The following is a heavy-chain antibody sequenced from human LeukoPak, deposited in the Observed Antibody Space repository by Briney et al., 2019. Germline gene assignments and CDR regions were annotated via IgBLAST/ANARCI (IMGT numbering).Heavy chain of an antibody. D-gene: IGHD5-24*01. V-gene: IGHV1-69*13. CDR3: ARGRDGYNLGD. J-gene: IGHJ4*02. CDR2: IIPIFGTA. CDR1: GGTFSSYA. Sequence: ASVKVSCKASGGTFSSYAISWVRQAPGQGLEWMGGIIPIFGTANYAQKFQGRVTITADESTSTAYMELSSLRSEDTAEYYCARGRDGYNLGDWGQGTLVTVSS.